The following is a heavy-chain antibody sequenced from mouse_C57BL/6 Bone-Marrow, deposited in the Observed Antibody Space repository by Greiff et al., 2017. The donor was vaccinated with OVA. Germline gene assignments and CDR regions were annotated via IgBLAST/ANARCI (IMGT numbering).Heavy chain of an antibody. CDR1: GFTFSSYS. D-gene: IGHD1-1*01. CDR3: ARQGYYPHWYFDF. Sequence: EVQRVESGGGLVKPGGSLKLSCAASGFTFSSYSMSWVRQTPEKRLEWVATISGGGGNTYYPDSVKGRFTISRDNAKNTLYLQMSSLRSEDTAVYYCARQGYYPHWYFDFWGTGTTVTVSS. V-gene: IGHV5-9*04. CDR2: ISGGGGNT. J-gene: IGHJ1*03.